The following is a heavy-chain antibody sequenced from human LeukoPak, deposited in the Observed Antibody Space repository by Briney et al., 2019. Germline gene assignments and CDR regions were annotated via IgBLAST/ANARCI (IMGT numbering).Heavy chain of an antibody. J-gene: IGHJ5*02. CDR3: ARVERFSNWFDP. D-gene: IGHD3-3*01. CDR1: GGTFSSYA. CDR2: IIPIFGTA. V-gene: IGHV1-69*13. Sequence: ASVKVSCKASGGTFSSYAISWVRQAPGQGLEWMGGIIPIFGTANYAQKFQGRVTITADESTSTAYMELSSLRSEDTAVYYCARVERFSNWFDPWDQGTLVTVSS.